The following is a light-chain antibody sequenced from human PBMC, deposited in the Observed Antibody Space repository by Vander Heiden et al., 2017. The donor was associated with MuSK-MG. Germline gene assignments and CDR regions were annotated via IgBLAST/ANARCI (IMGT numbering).Light chain of an antibody. Sequence: EIVMTQSPATLSVSPGERATLSCRASQSVSSNLAWYQQKPGQAPRLLIYGASTRATGIPARFSGSGYGTEFTLTISSRQSEDFAVYYCQQNNNWPPWTFGQGTKVEIK. CDR1: QSVSSN. J-gene: IGKJ1*01. CDR3: QQNNNWPPWT. CDR2: GAS. V-gene: IGKV3-15*01.